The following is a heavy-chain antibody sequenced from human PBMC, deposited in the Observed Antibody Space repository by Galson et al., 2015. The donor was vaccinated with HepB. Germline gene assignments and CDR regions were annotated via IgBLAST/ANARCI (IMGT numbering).Heavy chain of an antibody. CDR3: AKEPPYYGGDCYSVSDV. V-gene: IGHV3-23*01. CDR1: GFTFSTYA. D-gene: IGHD2-21*02. CDR2: ISGSGATA. Sequence: SLRLYCAASGFTFSTYAITWVRQAQGKGLGGVSVISGSGATAFYAESVQGRFIIDRDNSKNTVYWQMNSLRADDTAIYYCAKEPPYYGGDCYSVSDVWGQGTLVTVSS. J-gene: IGHJ4*02.